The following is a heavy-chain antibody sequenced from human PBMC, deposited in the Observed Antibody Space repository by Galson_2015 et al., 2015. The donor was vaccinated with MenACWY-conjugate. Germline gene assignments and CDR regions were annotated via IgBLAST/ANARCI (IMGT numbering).Heavy chain of an antibody. J-gene: IGHJ5*02. CDR3: ARRGRCSGGSCYWWFDP. V-gene: IGHV5-51*01. CDR2: IYPGDSDT. CDR1: GYSFTSYW. D-gene: IGHD2-15*01. Sequence: SGAEVKKPGESLKISCKGSGYSFTSYWIGWVRQMPGKGLKWMGIIYPGDSDTRYSPSFQGQVTISADKSISTAYLQWSSLKASDTAMYYCARRGRCSGGSCYWWFDPWGQGTLVTVSS.